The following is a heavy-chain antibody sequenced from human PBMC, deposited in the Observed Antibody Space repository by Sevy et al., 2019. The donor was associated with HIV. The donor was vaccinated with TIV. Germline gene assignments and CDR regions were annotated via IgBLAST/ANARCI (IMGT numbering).Heavy chain of an antibody. J-gene: IGHJ4*02. CDR1: GFTFSKYS. V-gene: IGHV3-23*01. Sequence: GGSLRLSCAASGFTFSKYSMSWVRQPPGKGLEWVSTLSFGCGEINYADSVKGRFTFSRDNSKSSVHLQMNNLRPEDTAVYYCAREGCTKPHDYWGQGTLVTVSS. CDR2: LSFGCGEI. CDR3: AREGCTKPHDY. D-gene: IGHD2-8*01.